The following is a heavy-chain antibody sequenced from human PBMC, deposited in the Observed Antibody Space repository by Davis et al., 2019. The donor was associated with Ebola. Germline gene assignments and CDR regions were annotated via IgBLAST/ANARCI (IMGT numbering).Heavy chain of an antibody. Sequence: GGSLRLSCAASGFTFSSYGMHWVRQAPGKGLEWVAVIWYDGSNKYYADSVKGRFTISRDNAKNSLYLQMNSLRAEDTAVYYCAARGGLRWNYWGQGTLVTVSS. CDR1: GFTFSSYG. J-gene: IGHJ4*02. D-gene: IGHD4-23*01. V-gene: IGHV3-33*03. CDR3: AARGGLRWNY. CDR2: IWYDGSNK.